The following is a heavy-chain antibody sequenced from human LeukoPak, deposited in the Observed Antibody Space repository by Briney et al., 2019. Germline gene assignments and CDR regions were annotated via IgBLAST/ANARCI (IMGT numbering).Heavy chain of an antibody. CDR2: ISSSSSYI. V-gene: IGHV3-21*01. CDR1: GFTFSSYS. Sequence: PGGSLMLSCAASGFTFSSYSMDWVRQAPGKGLEWVSSISSSSSYIYYADSVKGRFTISRDNAKHSLYLQMNSLRAEDTAVYYCASSARSDICGRRKMVTVSS. J-gene: IGHJ3*02. CDR3: ASSARSDI.